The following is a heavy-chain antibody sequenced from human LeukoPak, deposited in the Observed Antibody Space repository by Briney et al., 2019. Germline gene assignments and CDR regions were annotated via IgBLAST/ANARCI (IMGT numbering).Heavy chain of an antibody. CDR2: VYYTGST. V-gene: IGHV4-59*01. Sequence: SETLSLTCTVSGGSISGYYWSWIRQPPGKGLEWIGYVYYTGSTNYNPSLESRVTISVDTSKNQFSLRLSSVTAADTAVYYCARDTRYYYYPPVWGQGTTVTVSS. J-gene: IGHJ6*02. CDR1: GGSISGYY. CDR3: ARDTRYYYYPPV. D-gene: IGHD3-10*01.